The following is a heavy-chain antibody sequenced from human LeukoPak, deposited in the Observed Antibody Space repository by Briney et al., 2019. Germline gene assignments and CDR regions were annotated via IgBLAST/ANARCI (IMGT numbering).Heavy chain of an antibody. CDR2: ISSGSKYI. CDR1: GFTFSSYS. V-gene: IGHV3-21*01. D-gene: IGHD5-18*01. Sequence: GGSLRLSCADSGFTFSSYSMNWVRQAPGKGLEWVSSISSGSKYIYNADSVKGRFTISRDNAKNSLYLQMNSLRAEDTAVYYCARALPYSYGSMDFWGQGTLVIVSS. J-gene: IGHJ4*02. CDR3: ARALPYSYGSMDF.